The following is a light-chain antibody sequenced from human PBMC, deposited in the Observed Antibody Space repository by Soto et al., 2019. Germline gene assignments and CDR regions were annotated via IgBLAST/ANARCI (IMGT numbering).Light chain of an antibody. CDR1: QSVLYSSNNKNY. V-gene: IGKV4-1*01. CDR3: QQYYNNPRT. Sequence: DIVMTQSSDSLAVSLGERATINCKSSQSVLYSSNNKNYLAWYQQKPGQPPKLLIYWASIRESGVPDRFSGSGSGTDFTLTISSLQAEDVAVYYCQQYYNNPRTFGQGTQVEIK. CDR2: WAS. J-gene: IGKJ1*01.